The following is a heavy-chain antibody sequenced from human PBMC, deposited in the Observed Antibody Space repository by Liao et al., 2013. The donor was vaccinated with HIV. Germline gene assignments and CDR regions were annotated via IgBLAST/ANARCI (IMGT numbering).Heavy chain of an antibody. CDR1: GDSIRSGNYY. CDR3: ARAGYFGSGVFDY. Sequence: QLQLKESGPGLVKPSQTLSLTCAVSGDSIRSGNYYWTWIRQPPGKGLEWIGYIYYGGSTYYNPSLKSRVIISVDTSKNQFSLKLSSLTAADTAVYYCARAGYFGSGVFDYWGQGTLVTVSS. D-gene: IGHD3-10*01. CDR2: IYYGGST. J-gene: IGHJ4*02. V-gene: IGHV4-30-4*08.